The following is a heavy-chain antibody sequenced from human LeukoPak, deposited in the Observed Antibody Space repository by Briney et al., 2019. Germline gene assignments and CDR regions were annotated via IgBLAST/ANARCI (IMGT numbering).Heavy chain of an antibody. D-gene: IGHD2-2*02. Sequence: GGSLRLSCAASGFPLRNYAMSWVRQAPGKGLEWVAIISYDGSDKYYADSVKGRFTISRDNSKNTLYLQMNSLRAEDTAVYYCVRDNPPDCSSTSCYKGFYYYYMDVWGKGTTVTVSS. J-gene: IGHJ6*03. CDR1: GFPLRNYA. V-gene: IGHV3-30*04. CDR3: VRDNPPDCSSTSCYKGFYYYYMDV. CDR2: ISYDGSDK.